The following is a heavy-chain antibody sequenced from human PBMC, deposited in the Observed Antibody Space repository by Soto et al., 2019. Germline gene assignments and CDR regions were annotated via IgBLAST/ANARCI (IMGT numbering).Heavy chain of an antibody. CDR2: IIPIFGPP. CDR1: GGTFSSYA. D-gene: IGHD3-10*01. V-gene: IGHV1-69*01. CDR3: ARALWFGGSLHYGMDV. J-gene: IGHJ6*02. Sequence: QVQLVQSGAEVKKPGSSVKVSCKASGGTFSSYAIHWVRQAPGQGLEWMGGIIPIFGPPNYAQKFQGRVTIPADESTSTVYTELISLISEDTAVYFCARALWFGGSLHYGMDVWGQGTSVTVSS.